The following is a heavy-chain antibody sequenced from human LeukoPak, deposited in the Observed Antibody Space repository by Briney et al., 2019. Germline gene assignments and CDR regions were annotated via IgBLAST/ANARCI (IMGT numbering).Heavy chain of an antibody. V-gene: IGHV3-30*04. Sequence: GRSLRLSCAASEFIFSRYAMHWVRQAQGKGLEWLAVISYHGVDKFYRASVKGRLTISRDNVENTLFLQLDNLSAEDSGVYFCARAVPTIHHMDVWGKGTMVTVSS. J-gene: IGHJ6*03. CDR3: ARAVPTIHHMDV. D-gene: IGHD2-2*01. CDR1: EFIFSRYA. CDR2: ISYHGVDK.